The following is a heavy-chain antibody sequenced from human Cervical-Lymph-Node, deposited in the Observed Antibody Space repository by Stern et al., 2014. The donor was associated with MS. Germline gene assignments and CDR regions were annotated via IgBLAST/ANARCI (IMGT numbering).Heavy chain of an antibody. CDR1: GYTFTGYY. CDR3: ARSNYCSGVSCYYYYGMDV. Sequence: QVQMVQYGAEVKKPGASVKVSWKASGYTFTGYYMHWVRQAPGQGLELMGRINPHSGGTDYAQKFQGRVYMTRATSISTAYMELRRLRSDDTAVYYCARSNYCSGVSCYYYYGMDVWVQGTTVTVSS. CDR2: INPHSGGT. D-gene: IGHD2-15*01. V-gene: IGHV1-2*06. J-gene: IGHJ6*02.